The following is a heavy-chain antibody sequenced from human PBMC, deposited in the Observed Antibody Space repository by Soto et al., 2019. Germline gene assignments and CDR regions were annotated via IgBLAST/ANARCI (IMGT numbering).Heavy chain of an antibody. V-gene: IGHV3-23*01. Sequence: GGSLRLSCAASGFIFGNHGMTWVRQAPGRALEWVSTINANAIDTHYAGSVKGRFTISRDNSKSTLDLQMNSLRAEDTAICYCVSWVSAHFDFWGPGTLVTVSS. J-gene: IGHJ4*02. CDR3: VSWVSAHFDF. CDR2: INANAIDT. D-gene: IGHD2-8*01. CDR1: GFIFGNHG.